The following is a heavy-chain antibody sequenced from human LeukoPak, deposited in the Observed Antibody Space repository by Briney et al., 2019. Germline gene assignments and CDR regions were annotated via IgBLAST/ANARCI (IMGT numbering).Heavy chain of an antibody. CDR1: GGSISSYY. Sequence: PSETLSLTCTVSGGSISSYYWSWLRQPPGKGLEWIGYIYYSGSTNYNPSLKSRVTISVDTSKNQFSLKLSSVTAAGTAVYYCARQSGLVYFFDYWGQGTLVTVSS. D-gene: IGHD1-26*01. V-gene: IGHV4-59*08. CDR2: IYYSGST. J-gene: IGHJ4*02. CDR3: ARQSGLVYFFDY.